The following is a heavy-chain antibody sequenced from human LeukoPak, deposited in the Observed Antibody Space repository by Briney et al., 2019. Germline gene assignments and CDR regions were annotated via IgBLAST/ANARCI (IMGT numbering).Heavy chain of an antibody. CDR1: GFAFSAYA. J-gene: IGHJ4*02. CDR3: VPKGTEGY. CDR2: ISPTGDST. Sequence: GGSLRLSCSASGFAFSAYAMHWVRQAPGKGLQYVSAISPTGDSTYYADSVKGRFSISRDNSKNTLYLQVSSLRPEDTAVYYCVPKGTEGYWGQGTLVTVSS. V-gene: IGHV3-64D*06.